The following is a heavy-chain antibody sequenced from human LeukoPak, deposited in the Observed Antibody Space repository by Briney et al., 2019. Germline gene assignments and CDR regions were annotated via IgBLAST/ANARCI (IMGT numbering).Heavy chain of an antibody. CDR1: GFAFSAYA. J-gene: IGHJ4*02. CDR3: VPKGTEGY. CDR2: ISPTGDST. Sequence: GGSLRLSCSASGFAFSAYAMHWVRQAPGKGLQYVSAISPTGDSTYYADSVKGRFSISRDNSKNTLYLQVSSLRPEDTAVYYCVPKGTEGYWGQGTLVTVSS. V-gene: IGHV3-64D*06.